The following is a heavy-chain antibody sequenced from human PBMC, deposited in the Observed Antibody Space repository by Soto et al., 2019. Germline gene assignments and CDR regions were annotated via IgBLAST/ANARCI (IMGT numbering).Heavy chain of an antibody. D-gene: IGHD3-10*01. J-gene: IGHJ5*02. CDR2: ISSSSSTI. CDR3: ARDYYGSGSRNWFDP. V-gene: IGHV3-48*01. Sequence: GGSLRLSCAASGFTFSSYSMNWVRQAPGKGLEWVSYISSSSSTIYYADSVKGRFTISRDNAKNSLYLQMNSLRAEDTAVYYCARDYYGSGSRNWFDPWGQGTLVTVSS. CDR1: GFTFSSYS.